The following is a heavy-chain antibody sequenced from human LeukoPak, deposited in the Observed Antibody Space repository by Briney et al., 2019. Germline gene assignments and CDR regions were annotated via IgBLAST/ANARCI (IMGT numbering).Heavy chain of an antibody. D-gene: IGHD3-16*01. CDR3: GKDGGGGDMGHYYYYGMDV. V-gene: IGHV3-30-3*01. J-gene: IGHJ6*02. CDR1: GFTFSSYA. Sequence: GGSLRLSCAASGFTFSSYAMHWVRQAPGKGLEWVAVISYDGSNKYYADSVKGRFTISRDNSKNTLYLQMNSLRAEDTAVYYCGKDGGGGDMGHYYYYGMDVWGQGTTVTVSS. CDR2: ISYDGSNK.